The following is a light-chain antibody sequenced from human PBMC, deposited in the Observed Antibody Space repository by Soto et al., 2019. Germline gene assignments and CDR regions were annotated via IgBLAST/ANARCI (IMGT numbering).Light chain of an antibody. CDR1: QSVSSN. CDR2: DAS. CDR3: QQYNNWPPT. J-gene: IGKJ2*01. V-gene: IGKV3-15*01. Sequence: EIVMTQSPATLSVSPGERATLSCRASQSVSSNLAWYQQKPGQAPRLLIYDASTRATGIPARFSGSGSGTEFTLTISSLQSEDFAVYYCQQYNNWPPTFGQGTKLGIK.